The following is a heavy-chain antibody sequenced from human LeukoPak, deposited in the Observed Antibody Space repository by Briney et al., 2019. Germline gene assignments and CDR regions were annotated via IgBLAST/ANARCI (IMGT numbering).Heavy chain of an antibody. CDR2: IRSKANSYAT. D-gene: IGHD1-26*01. CDR1: GFTFSGSA. Sequence: GGSLKLSCAASGFTFSGSAMHWVRLASGKGLEWVGRIRSKANSYATAYAASVKGRFTISRDDSKNTAYLQMNSLKTEDTAVYYCTRKVGATPAFDYWGQGTLVTVSS. CDR3: TRKVGATPAFDY. J-gene: IGHJ4*02. V-gene: IGHV3-73*01.